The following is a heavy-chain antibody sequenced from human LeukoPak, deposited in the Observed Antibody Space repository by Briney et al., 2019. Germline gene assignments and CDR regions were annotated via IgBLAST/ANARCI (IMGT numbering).Heavy chain of an antibody. D-gene: IGHD1-14*01. J-gene: IGHJ4*02. Sequence: PGGSLRLSCAASGFTFSSYAMSWVRQAPGKGLEWVSVISGSGGTTHYADSVKGRFTISRDNSKNTLYLQMNSLRGEDTAVYYCAKDGQVNQPDRLFTDWGQGTLVTVSS. CDR2: ISGSGGTT. V-gene: IGHV3-23*01. CDR1: GFTFSSYA. CDR3: AKDGQVNQPDRLFTD.